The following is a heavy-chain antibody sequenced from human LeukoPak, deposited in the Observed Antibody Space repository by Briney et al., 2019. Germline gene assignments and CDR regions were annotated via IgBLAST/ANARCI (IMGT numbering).Heavy chain of an antibody. CDR2: IKQDGSEK. D-gene: IGHD3-3*01. CDR3: ARDLETYYNFWCGSYRTDYYYYMDV. J-gene: IGHJ6*03. CDR1: GFTFSNYW. Sequence: GGSLRLSCAASGFTFSNYWMTWVRQAPGKGLEWVAIIKQDGSEKYYVDSVKGRFTISRDNAKSSLYLQMDSLRAEDTAVYYCARDLETYYNFWCGSYRTDYYYYMDVWGKGTTVTVSS. V-gene: IGHV3-7*01.